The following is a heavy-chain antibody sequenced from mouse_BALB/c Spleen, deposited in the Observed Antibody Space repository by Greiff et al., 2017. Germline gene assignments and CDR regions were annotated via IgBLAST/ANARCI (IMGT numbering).Heavy chain of an antibody. D-gene: IGHD1-1*01. V-gene: IGHV1-4*01. CDR1: GYTFTSYT. CDR2: INPSSGYT. J-gene: IGHJ4*01. Sequence: VKLVESGAELARPGASVKMSCKASGYTFTSYTMHWVKQRPGQGLEWIGYINPSSGYTNYNQKFKDKATLTADKSSSTAYMQLSSLTSEDSAVYYCAREAVVGAMDYWGQGTSVTVSS. CDR3: AREAVVGAMDY.